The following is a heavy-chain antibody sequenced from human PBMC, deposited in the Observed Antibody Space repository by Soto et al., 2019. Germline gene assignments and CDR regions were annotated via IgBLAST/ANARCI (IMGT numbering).Heavy chain of an antibody. Sequence: QITLKESGPTLLKPTQTLTLTCTFSGFSLSTSGVGVAWNRQPPGKALEWLALIYWDDVKRYSPSLKSRLTITKDTSKNQVVLTMTNMDPGDTGTYYCARLRGEFWSGHYYCYYGMDVWGQGTTVTVSS. CDR3: ARLRGEFWSGHYYCYYGMDV. J-gene: IGHJ6*02. CDR1: GFSLSTSGVG. D-gene: IGHD3-3*01. CDR2: IYWDDVK. V-gene: IGHV2-5*02.